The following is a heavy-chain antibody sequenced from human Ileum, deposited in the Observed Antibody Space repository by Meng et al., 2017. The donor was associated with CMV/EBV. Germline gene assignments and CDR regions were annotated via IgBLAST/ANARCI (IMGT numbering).Heavy chain of an antibody. Sequence: LRLACAASGFPFGAYYMTWVRQAPGKGLEWVSYITGSGDIIYYADSVKGRFTISRDNAKSSLYLEINSLRAEDTAVYYCARGNYGFDYWGQGTLVTVSS. CDR3: ARGNYGFDY. J-gene: IGHJ4*02. D-gene: IGHD4-17*01. V-gene: IGHV3-11*01. CDR2: ITGSGDII. CDR1: GFPFGAYY.